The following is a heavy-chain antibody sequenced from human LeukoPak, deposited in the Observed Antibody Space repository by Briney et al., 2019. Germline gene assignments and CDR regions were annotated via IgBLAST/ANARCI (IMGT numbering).Heavy chain of an antibody. CDR2: MNPNSGNT. V-gene: IGHV1-8*03. J-gene: IGHJ4*02. Sequence: GASVKVSCKASGYTFTSYDINWVRQATGQGLEWMGWMNPNSGNTGYAQKFQGRVTITRNTSISTAYMELSSLRSEDTAVYYCARLLTAMATGVDYWGQGTLVTVSS. CDR3: ARLLTAMATGVDY. CDR1: GYTFTSYD. D-gene: IGHD5-18*01.